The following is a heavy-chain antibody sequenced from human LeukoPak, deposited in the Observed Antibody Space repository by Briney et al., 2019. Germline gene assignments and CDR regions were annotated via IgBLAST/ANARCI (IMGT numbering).Heavy chain of an antibody. Sequence: RGSLRLSCAASGFTFRSYSMTWVRQAPGKGLEWVSTVTNSGSNTYYADSVKGRFTNSRDNSKNTLYLQTSSPRADDTAVYYCAKTMGAIDHDYWGQGTLVIVSS. CDR1: GFTFRSYS. V-gene: IGHV3-23*01. CDR2: VTNSGSNT. D-gene: IGHD1-26*01. CDR3: AKTMGAIDHDY. J-gene: IGHJ4*02.